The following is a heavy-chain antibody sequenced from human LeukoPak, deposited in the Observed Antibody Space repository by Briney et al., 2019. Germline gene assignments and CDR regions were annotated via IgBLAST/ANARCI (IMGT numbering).Heavy chain of an antibody. V-gene: IGHV1-2*02. J-gene: IGHJ4*02. D-gene: IGHD3-22*01. CDR1: GYTFTGYY. Sequence: ASVKVSCKASGYTFTGYYMHWVRQAPGQGLEWMGWINPNSGGTNYAQKFQGRVTMTRNTSISTAYMELSSLRSEDTAVYYCARVPLYYYDSSGLWGQGTLVTVPS. CDR2: INPNSGGT. CDR3: ARVPLYYYDSSGL.